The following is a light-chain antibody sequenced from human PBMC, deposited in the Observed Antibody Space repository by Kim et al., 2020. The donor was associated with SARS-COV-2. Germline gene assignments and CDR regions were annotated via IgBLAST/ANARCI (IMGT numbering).Light chain of an antibody. CDR1: SGAIASSY. CDR3: QSYDSSTVV. CDR2: ENN. Sequence: GKTLTISCSRSSGAIASSYVQWYQQRPGSAPTTVIYENNKRPSGVSDRFSGSIDRSSNSASLTISGLKTEDEADFYCQSYDSSTVVFGGGTQLTVL. J-gene: IGLJ2*01. V-gene: IGLV6-57*03.